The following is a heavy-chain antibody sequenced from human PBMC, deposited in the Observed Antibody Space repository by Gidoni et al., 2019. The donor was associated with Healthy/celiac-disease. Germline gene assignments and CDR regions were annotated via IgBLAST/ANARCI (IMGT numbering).Heavy chain of an antibody. CDR2: IFSNDEK. V-gene: IGHV2-26*01. J-gene: IGHJ4*02. Sequence: QVTLTESGPVLEKPTETLTLTCTVSGFSPSNARMGVSWIRQHPGKALEWLAHIFSNDEKSYSTSLKSRLTISKYTSKSQVVLTMTNMDAVDTATYYCARILIEGHSSGCDYWGQGTLVTVSS. CDR3: ARILIEGHSSGCDY. CDR1: GFSPSNARMG. D-gene: IGHD6-19*01.